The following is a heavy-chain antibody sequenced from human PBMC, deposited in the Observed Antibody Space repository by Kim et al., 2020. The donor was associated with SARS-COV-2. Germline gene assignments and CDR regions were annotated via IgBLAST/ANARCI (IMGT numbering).Heavy chain of an antibody. CDR3: AKDRGGDFPSLLSYFDY. J-gene: IGHJ4*02. CDR1: GFTFSSYA. Sequence: GGSLRLSCAASGFTFSSYAMSWVRQAPGKGLEWVSAISGSGGSTYYADSVKGRFTISRDNSKNTQYLQMNSLRAEDTAVYYCAKDRGGDFPSLLSYFDYWGQGTLVTVSS. D-gene: IGHD2-21*02. V-gene: IGHV3-23*01. CDR2: ISGSGGST.